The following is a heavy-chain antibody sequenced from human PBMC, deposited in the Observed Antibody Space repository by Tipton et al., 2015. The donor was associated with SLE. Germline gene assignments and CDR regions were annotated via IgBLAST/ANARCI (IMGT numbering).Heavy chain of an antibody. CDR2: IYYSGST. CDR3: ARAAPDYYYGMDV. Sequence: TLSLTCTVSGGSISSHYWSWIRQPPGKGLEWIGYIYYSGSTNYNPSLKSRVTISVDTSKNQFSLKLSSVTAADTAVYYCARAAPDYYYGMDVWGQGTTVTVSS. J-gene: IGHJ6*02. CDR1: GGSISSHY. V-gene: IGHV4-59*11.